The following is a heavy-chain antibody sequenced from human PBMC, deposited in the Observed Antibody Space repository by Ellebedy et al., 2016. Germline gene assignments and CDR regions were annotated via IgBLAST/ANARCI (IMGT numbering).Heavy chain of an antibody. Sequence: GGSLRLSCASSGFTFDDYAMHWVRQAPGKGLEWVSGISWNSGSTGYADSVKGRFTISRDNAKNSLYLQMNSLRAEETALYYCTKDSRYYGSGSYDFWGQGTLVTVSS. V-gene: IGHV3-9*01. CDR2: ISWNSGST. CDR3: TKDSRYYGSGSYDF. J-gene: IGHJ4*02. CDR1: GFTFDDYA. D-gene: IGHD3-10*01.